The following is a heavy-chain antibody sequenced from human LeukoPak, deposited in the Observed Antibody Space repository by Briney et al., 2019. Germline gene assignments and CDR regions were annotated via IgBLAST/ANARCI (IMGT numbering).Heavy chain of an antibody. Sequence: ASVKVSCKASGYTFTGHYMHWVRQAPGQGLEWMGWINPNSGDTNYAQKFQGRVTMTRDTSISTAYMDLSRLRSDDTAVYYCARGTEYCSGGSCYSPDNYYMDVWGKGTTDTVSS. CDR2: INPNSGDT. CDR3: ARGTEYCSGGSCYSPDNYYMDV. D-gene: IGHD2-15*01. J-gene: IGHJ6*03. CDR1: GYTFTGHY. V-gene: IGHV1-2*02.